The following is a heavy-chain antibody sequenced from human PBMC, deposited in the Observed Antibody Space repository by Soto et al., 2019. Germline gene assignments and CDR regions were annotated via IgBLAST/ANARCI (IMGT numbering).Heavy chain of an antibody. J-gene: IGHJ5*02. CDR1: GFTFSSYA. D-gene: IGHD2-2*01. CDR2: ISGSGCST. V-gene: IGHV3-23*01. CDR3: AKDGDCIRPSCYGEGFDP. Sequence: WGSLRLSCAASGFTFSSYAMSWVRQAPGKWLEWVSAISGSGCSTYYADSVKGRFTISRDNSKNTLYLQMNSLRAEDTAVYYCAKDGDCIRPSCYGEGFDPWGQGTLVTVSS.